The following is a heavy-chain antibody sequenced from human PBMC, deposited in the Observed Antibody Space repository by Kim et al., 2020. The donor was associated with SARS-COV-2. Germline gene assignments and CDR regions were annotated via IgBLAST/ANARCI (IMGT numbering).Heavy chain of an antibody. Sequence: GGSLRLSCVASGFTFGAFAMSWVRQAPGKGLKWVSVIKGRDDSTYYAESVKGRFTVSRDSARNTLYLQMNSLRSDDTAIYYCVKGAWLDNWGPGTLVTVSS. D-gene: IGHD5-12*01. CDR2: IKGRDDST. CDR1: GFTFGAFA. CDR3: VKGAWLDN. V-gene: IGHV3-23*01. J-gene: IGHJ4*02.